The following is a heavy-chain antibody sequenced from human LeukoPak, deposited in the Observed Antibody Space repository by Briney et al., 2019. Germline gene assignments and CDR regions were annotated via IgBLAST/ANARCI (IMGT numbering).Heavy chain of an antibody. CDR2: ISAYKRNT. D-gene: IGHD3-10*01. V-gene: IGHV1-18*01. J-gene: IGHJ4*02. CDR3: ARESRLLWFGELPSEY. Sequence: ASVKVSCKASGYTFRDYDITWVRQAPGQGLEWMGWISAYKRNTNYAPKFEGRLTMTTDTSTSTAYLELRSLTSDDTAVYYCARESRLLWFGELPSEYWGQGTLVTVSS. CDR1: GYTFRDYD.